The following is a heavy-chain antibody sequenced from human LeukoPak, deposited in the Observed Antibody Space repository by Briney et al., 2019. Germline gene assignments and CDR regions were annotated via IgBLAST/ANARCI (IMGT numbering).Heavy chain of an antibody. CDR3: AKDSNPGYYYDSSGPDY. D-gene: IGHD3-22*01. Sequence: GGSLRLSCAASGFTFSSDAMHWVRQAPGKGLEWVAIILSDGSKTYYPDSVRGRFTISRDNSKNTLYLQMNSLRAEDTALYYCAKDSNPGYYYDSSGPDYWGQGTLVTVSS. CDR1: GFTFSSDA. V-gene: IGHV3-30*02. CDR2: ILSDGSKT. J-gene: IGHJ4*02.